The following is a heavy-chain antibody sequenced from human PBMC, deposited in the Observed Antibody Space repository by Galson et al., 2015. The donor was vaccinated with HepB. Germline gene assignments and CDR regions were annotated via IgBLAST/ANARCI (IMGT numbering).Heavy chain of an antibody. Sequence: SVKVSCKASGFTFTTTNYIHWVRQAPGQGLEWMGMLNPSGGSTSYAQKFQGRVIMTRATSTSTVYMELRGLRSEDTALYFCARDAEYGSGWLYFDYWGQGTLVTVSS. D-gene: IGHD6-19*01. CDR3: ARDAEYGSGWLYFDY. J-gene: IGHJ4*02. CDR2: LNPSGGST. V-gene: IGHV1-46*03. CDR1: GFTFTTTNY.